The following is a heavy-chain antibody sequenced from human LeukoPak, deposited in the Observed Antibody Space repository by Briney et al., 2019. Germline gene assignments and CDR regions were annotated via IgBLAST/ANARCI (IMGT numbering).Heavy chain of an antibody. D-gene: IGHD6-13*01. CDR2: ISYDGSNK. Sequence: GRSLRLSCAASGFTFSSYGMHWVRQAPGKGLEWVAVISYDGSNKYYADSVKGRFTISRDNSKNTLYLQMNSLRAEDTAVYYCAKDPAAVSWENWFDPWGQGTLVTVSS. CDR1: GFTFSSYG. CDR3: AKDPAAVSWENWFDP. V-gene: IGHV3-30*18. J-gene: IGHJ5*02.